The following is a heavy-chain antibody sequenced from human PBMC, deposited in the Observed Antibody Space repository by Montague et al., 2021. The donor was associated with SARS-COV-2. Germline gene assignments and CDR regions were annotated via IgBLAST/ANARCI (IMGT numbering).Heavy chain of an antibody. CDR2: IHTSGST. Sequence: TLSLTCTVSGGSISYGNYFWTWIRQPAGKGLEWIGRIHTSGSTTYNPSLKSRVAISIDTSKDQFSLELSSVTAADTAVYYCAISHCGGDCYSGQGTLVTVSS. J-gene: IGHJ4*02. CDR1: GGSISYGNYF. D-gene: IGHD2-21*02. CDR3: AISHCGGDCY. V-gene: IGHV4-61*02.